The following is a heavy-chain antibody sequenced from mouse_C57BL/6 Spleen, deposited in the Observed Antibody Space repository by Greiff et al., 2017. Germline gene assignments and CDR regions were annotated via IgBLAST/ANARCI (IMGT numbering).Heavy chain of an antibody. CDR2: ISSGSSTI. CDR1: GFTFSDYG. CDR3: ARPYYYGSSPYFDY. Sequence: EVMLVESGGGLVKPGGSLKLSCAASGFTFSDYGMHWVRQAPEKGLEWVAYISSGSSTIYYADTVKGRFTISRDNAKNTLFLQMTSLRSEDTAMYYCARPYYYGSSPYFDYWGQGTTLTVSS. D-gene: IGHD1-1*01. J-gene: IGHJ2*01. V-gene: IGHV5-17*01.